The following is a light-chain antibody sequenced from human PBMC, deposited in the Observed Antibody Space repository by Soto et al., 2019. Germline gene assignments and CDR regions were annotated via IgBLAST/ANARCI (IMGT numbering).Light chain of an antibody. CDR3: RQYCSRSWT. Sequence: IVLTQSPGTLSLSPGERATLSCRASQSVSSSYLAWYQQKPGQAPRLRIYGAFSRATGIPGRCSCSGSWSGFTLTITRLEPEDFGVYYCRQYCSRSWTFGEGTTVYIK. J-gene: IGKJ1*01. V-gene: IGKV3-20*01. CDR2: GAF. CDR1: QSVSSSY.